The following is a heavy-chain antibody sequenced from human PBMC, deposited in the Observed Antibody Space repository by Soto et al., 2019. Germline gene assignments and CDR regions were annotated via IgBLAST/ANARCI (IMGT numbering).Heavy chain of an antibody. Sequence: SETLSLTCAVSGYSISSGYYWGWIRQHPGKGLEWIGNIFHSGSTYYNPSLKSRVTMSVDTSKNQFSLKLSSVTAADTAVYFCARALSYGDYDYYYYGMDVWGQGTTVTVSS. CDR3: ARALSYGDYDYYYYGMDV. J-gene: IGHJ6*02. D-gene: IGHD4-17*01. CDR2: IFHSGST. CDR1: GYSISSGYY. V-gene: IGHV4-38-2*01.